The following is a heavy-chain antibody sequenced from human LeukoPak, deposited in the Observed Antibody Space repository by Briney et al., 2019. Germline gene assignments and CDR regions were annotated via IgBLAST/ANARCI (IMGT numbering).Heavy chain of an antibody. Sequence: GGSLRLSCAASGFTFSSYAMSWVRQAPGKGLEWVSAISGSGGSTYYADSVKGRFTISRDNAKNSLYLQMNSLRAEDTAVYYCARDRAGRGSWHNWFDPWGQGTLVTVSS. CDR2: ISGSGGST. D-gene: IGHD6-13*01. CDR3: ARDRAGRGSWHNWFDP. V-gene: IGHV3-23*01. CDR1: GFTFSSYA. J-gene: IGHJ5*02.